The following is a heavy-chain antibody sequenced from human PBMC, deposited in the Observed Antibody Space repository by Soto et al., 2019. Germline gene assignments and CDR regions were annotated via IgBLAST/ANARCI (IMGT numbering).Heavy chain of an antibody. J-gene: IGHJ4*02. CDR2: IYYSGST. CDR3: ARVNGGISMVRGVIYFDY. CDR1: GGSISSYY. V-gene: IGHV4-59*01. Sequence: SETLSLTCTVSGGSISSYYWSWIRQPPGKGLEWIGYIYYSGSTNYNPSLKSRVTISVDTSKNQFSLKLSSVTAADTAVYYCARVNGGISMVRGVIYFDYWGQGTLVTVSS. D-gene: IGHD3-10*01.